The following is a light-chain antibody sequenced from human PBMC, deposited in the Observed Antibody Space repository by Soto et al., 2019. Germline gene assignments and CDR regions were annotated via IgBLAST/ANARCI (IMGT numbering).Light chain of an antibody. V-gene: IGLV1-51*01. J-gene: IGLJ3*02. CDR3: GAWDRTLSAGV. CDR1: SSNIGNSY. Sequence: QSVLTQPPSVSAAPGQKVTISCSGSSSNIGNSYVSWYQQLPGTAPKLLIYDNNKRPSGIPDRFSGSKSGTSATLDITGLETGDEAVYYCGAWDRTLSAGVFGGGTKVTVL. CDR2: DNN.